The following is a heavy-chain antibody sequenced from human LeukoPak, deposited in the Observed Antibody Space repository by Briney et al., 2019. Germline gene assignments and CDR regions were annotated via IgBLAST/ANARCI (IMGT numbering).Heavy chain of an antibody. CDR1: GFTFSYYT. D-gene: IGHD3-22*01. CDR3: ARVLNYYDSSGYYFSY. CDR2: ISYDGSNE. Sequence: PGGSLRLSCAAPGFTFSYYTMHWVRQAPGKGLEWVAVISYDGSNEYYADSVKGRFTITRDNSKNTLYLQMNSLRVEDTAVYYCARVLNYYDSSGYYFSYWGQGTLVTVSS. J-gene: IGHJ4*02. V-gene: IGHV3-30-3*01.